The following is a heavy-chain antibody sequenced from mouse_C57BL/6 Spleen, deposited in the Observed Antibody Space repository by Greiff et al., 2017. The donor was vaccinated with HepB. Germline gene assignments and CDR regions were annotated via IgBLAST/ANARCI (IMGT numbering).Heavy chain of an antibody. D-gene: IGHD4-1*01. CDR3: ARRGNWDGYYAMDY. Sequence: QVQLKESGPELVKPGASAKISCKASGYAFSSSWMNWVKQRPGKGLEWIGRIYPGDGDTNYNGKFKGKATLTADKSSSTAYMQLSSLTSEDSAVYFCARRGNWDGYYAMDYWGQGTSVTVSS. V-gene: IGHV1-82*01. CDR2: IYPGDGDT. J-gene: IGHJ4*01. CDR1: GYAFSSSW.